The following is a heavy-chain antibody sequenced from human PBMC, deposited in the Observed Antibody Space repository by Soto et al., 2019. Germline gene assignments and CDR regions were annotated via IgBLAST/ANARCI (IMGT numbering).Heavy chain of an antibody. J-gene: IGHJ5*02. D-gene: IGHD4-17*01. CDR2: INPESTTI. CDR3: ARGAYGDPVDA. Sequence: ELQLVESGGGLVQPGGSLRLSCVASGISRHWMPWVRQAPGKGLVWVSRINPESTTINYADSVKGRFSISRDNAKDTLYLHLKCLGSEDTAVYYCARGAYGDPVDAWCQGTLVTVSS. V-gene: IGHV3-74*01. CDR1: GISRHW.